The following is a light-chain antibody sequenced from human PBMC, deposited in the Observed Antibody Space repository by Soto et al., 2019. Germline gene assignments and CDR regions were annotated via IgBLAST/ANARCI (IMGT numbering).Light chain of an antibody. CDR1: QRVSARY. Sequence: IVLTQSPGTLSLSPGDRATLSCRASQRVSARYLAWFHQKPGQAPRLLIFGASARATGIPDRFSGSGSGIDFTLTIDRLQPEDFAMYYCQQYSDSPPTFGQGTKLEIK. J-gene: IGKJ1*01. V-gene: IGKV3-20*01. CDR3: QQYSDSPPT. CDR2: GAS.